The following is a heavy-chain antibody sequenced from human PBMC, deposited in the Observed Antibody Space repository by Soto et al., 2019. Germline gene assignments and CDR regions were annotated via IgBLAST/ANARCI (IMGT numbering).Heavy chain of an antibody. D-gene: IGHD2-21*02. CDR3: NSIVVVTDDAFAI. CDR1: GFTFSNDW. J-gene: IGHJ3*02. Sequence: EVQLVESGGGLVKPGGSLRLSCAASGFTFSNDWMNWVRQAPGKGLEWVGLIKSTTDGGTTDYAAPVNGRFTISRDDSKNTRYLQMNSLKTEDTAVYYCNSIVVVTDDAFAIWGQGTMVTVSS. CDR2: IKSTTDGGTT. V-gene: IGHV3-15*07.